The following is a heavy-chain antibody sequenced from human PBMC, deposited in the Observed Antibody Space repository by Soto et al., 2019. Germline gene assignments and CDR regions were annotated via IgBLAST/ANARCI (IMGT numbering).Heavy chain of an antibody. D-gene: IGHD3-10*01. J-gene: IGHJ5*02. V-gene: IGHV4-30-4*01. CDR1: GGSISSGDYY. CDR3: ARGRSTMARGVITHNWFDP. Sequence: QVQLRESGPGLVKPSQTLSLTCTVSGGSISSGDYYWSWIRQPPGKGLEWIGYIYYSGSTYYNPSLKSRVTISVDTSKNQFSLKLSSVTAADTAVYYCARGRSTMARGVITHNWFDPWGQGTLVTVSS. CDR2: IYYSGST.